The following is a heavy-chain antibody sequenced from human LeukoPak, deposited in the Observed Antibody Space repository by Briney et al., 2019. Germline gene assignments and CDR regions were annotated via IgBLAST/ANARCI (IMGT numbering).Heavy chain of an antibody. CDR1: GGSISSSSYY. J-gene: IGHJ6*03. CDR3: ARDGIYMDV. D-gene: IGHD1-14*01. CDR2: IYYSGST. Sequence: SETLSLTCTVSGGSISSSSYYWGWLRQPPGKGLEWIGSIYYSGSTYYNPSLKSRVTISVDTSKNQFSLKLSSVTAADTAVYYCARDGIYMDVWGKGTTVSVSS. V-gene: IGHV4-39*07.